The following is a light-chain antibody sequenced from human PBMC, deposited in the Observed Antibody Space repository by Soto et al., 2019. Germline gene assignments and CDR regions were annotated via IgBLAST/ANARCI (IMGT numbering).Light chain of an antibody. CDR3: QQSGGSPS. CDR1: QSVSSTY. J-gene: IGKJ1*01. V-gene: IGKV3-20*01. CDR2: GAS. Sequence: ESVLTQSPGTLSLSPGEGATLSCRASQSVSSTYLTWYQQKPGQAPRLLIYGASSRATGIPDRSSGSGSGTDFTLTISRLEPEDFAVYYCQQSGGSPSFGQGTKVDIK.